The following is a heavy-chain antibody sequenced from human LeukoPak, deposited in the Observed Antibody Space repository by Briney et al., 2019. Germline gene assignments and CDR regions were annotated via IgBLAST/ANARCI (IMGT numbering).Heavy chain of an antibody. CDR2: INPNSGGT. J-gene: IGHJ3*02. CDR3: ARVRDGYNDAYDI. CDR1: GYTFSGYY. V-gene: IGHV1-2*02. Sequence: ASVKVSCKASGYTFSGYYMHWVRQAPGQGLEWMGWINPNSGGTNYAQKFQGRVTMTRDTSISTAYMELSRLRSDDTAVYYCARVRDGYNDAYDIWGQGTMVTVSS. D-gene: IGHD5-24*01.